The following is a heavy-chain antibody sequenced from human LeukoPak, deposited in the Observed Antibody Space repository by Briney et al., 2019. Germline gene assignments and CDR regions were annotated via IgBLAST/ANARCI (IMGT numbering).Heavy chain of an antibody. CDR3: PSHYFDY. Sequence: PGGSLRLSREVSGFIVSEHALSWVRQAPGKGLEWVAVISYDGSNKYYADSVKGRFTISRDNSKNTLYLQMNSLRAEDTAVYYCPSHYFDYWGQGTLVTVSS. CDR2: ISYDGSNK. CDR1: GFIVSEHA. V-gene: IGHV3-30*03. J-gene: IGHJ4*02.